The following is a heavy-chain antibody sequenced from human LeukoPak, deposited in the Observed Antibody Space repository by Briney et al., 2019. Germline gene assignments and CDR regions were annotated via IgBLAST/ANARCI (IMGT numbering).Heavy chain of an antibody. CDR2: IYYSGST. V-gene: IGHV4-59*01. J-gene: IGHJ5*02. CDR1: GGSISSYY. Sequence: PSETLSLTCTVSGGSISSYYWSWIRQPPGKGLEWIGYIYYSGSTNYNPSLRSRVTISVDTSKNQFSLKLSSVTAADTAVYYWARSIDLEFDPWGQGTLVTVSS. D-gene: IGHD3-9*01. CDR3: ARSIDLEFDP.